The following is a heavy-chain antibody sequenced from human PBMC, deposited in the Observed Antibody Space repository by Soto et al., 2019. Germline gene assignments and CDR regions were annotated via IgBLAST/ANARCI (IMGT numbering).Heavy chain of an antibody. CDR3: ARNYDSSGGGLYDY. CDR1: GGTFSSYA. CDR2: IIPIFGTA. D-gene: IGHD3-22*01. Sequence: QVQLVQSGAEVKKPGSSVKVSCKASGGTFSSYAISWVRQAPGQGLEWMGGIIPIFGTANYAQKFQGRVTITADESTSTAYMDLSSLGYEDTAVYYCARNYDSSGGGLYDYWGQGTLVTVSS. V-gene: IGHV1-69*01. J-gene: IGHJ4*02.